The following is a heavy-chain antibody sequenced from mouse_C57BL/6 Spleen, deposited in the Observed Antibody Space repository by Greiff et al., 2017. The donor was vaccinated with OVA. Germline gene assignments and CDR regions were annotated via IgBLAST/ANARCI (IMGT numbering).Heavy chain of an antibody. Sequence: QVQLKQPGAELVKPGASVKLSCKASGYTFTSYWMHWVKQRPGQGLEWIGMIHPNSGSTNYNEKFKSKATLTVDKSSSTAYMQLSSLTSEDSAVYFCARPDYDGYLDYWGQGTTLTVSS. J-gene: IGHJ2*01. CDR2: IHPNSGST. V-gene: IGHV1-64*01. CDR3: ARPDYDGYLDY. D-gene: IGHD2-3*01. CDR1: GYTFTSYW.